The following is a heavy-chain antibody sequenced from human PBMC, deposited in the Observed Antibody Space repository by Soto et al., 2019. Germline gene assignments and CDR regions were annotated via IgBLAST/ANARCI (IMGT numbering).Heavy chain of an antibody. V-gene: IGHV1-2*02. CDR1: GYTFTGYY. D-gene: IGHD1-26*01. Sequence: ASVKVSCKASGYTFTGYYVHWVRQAPGQGLEWMGWINPNSGDTYLAQRFQGRVTMNRDRSIGTAYMELRGLTSDDTAEYYCAKGGSIVAAGTRVYLYNAMDVWGQGTTVTVSS. CDR3: AKGGSIVAAGTRVYLYNAMDV. CDR2: INPNSGDT. J-gene: IGHJ6*02.